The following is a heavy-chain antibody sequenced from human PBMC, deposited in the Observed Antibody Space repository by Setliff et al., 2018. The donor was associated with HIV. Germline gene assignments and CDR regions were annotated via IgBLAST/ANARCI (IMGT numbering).Heavy chain of an antibody. V-gene: IGHV4-59*11. D-gene: IGHD1-26*01. CDR1: GASITSHY. CDR3: ARSTVGAGTSFP. J-gene: IGHJ5*02. CDR2: ISHSGNT. Sequence: PSETLSLTCTVSGASITSHYWSWIRQAPGKGLEWIGCISHSGNTNFNPSLNSRVTISVDTSKNQFSLRLTSVTAADTAIYYCARSTVGAGTSFPWGRGILVTVSS.